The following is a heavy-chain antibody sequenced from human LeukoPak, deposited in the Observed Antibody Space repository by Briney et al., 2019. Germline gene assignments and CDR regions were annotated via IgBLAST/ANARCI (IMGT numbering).Heavy chain of an antibody. D-gene: IGHD6-6*01. J-gene: IGHJ5*02. V-gene: IGHV4-4*09. Sequence: PSETLSLTCTVSGGSISSYYWSWIRQPPGKGLEWIGYIYTSGSTNYNPSLKSRVTISVDTSKNQSSLKLSSVTAADTAVYYCARHTPMEDSSSPKSHWFDPWGQGTLVTVSS. CDR2: IYTSGST. CDR1: GGSISSYY. CDR3: ARHTPMEDSSSPKSHWFDP.